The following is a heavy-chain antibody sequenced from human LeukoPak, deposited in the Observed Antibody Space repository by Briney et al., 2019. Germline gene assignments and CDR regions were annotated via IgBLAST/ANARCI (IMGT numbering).Heavy chain of an antibody. CDR1: GGTFSSYA. V-gene: IGHV1-69*05. J-gene: IGHJ3*02. CDR3: ARSEITAARNDALDI. Sequence: SVKVSCKASGGTFSSYAISWVRQAPGQGLEWMGGIIPIFGTANYAQKFQGRVTMTRDTSTRTAYMDLSSLRSEDTAVYYCARSEITAARNDALDIWGQGTVVTVSS. CDR2: IIPIFGTA. D-gene: IGHD6-13*01.